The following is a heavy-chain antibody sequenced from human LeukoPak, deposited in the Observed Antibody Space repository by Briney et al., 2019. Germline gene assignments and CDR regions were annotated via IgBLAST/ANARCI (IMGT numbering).Heavy chain of an antibody. J-gene: IGHJ3*02. CDR2: IIPIFGTA. Sequence: SVKVSCKASGGTFSSYAISWVRQAPGQGLEWMGGIIPIFGTANYAQKFQGRVTITADESTSTAYMELSSLRSEDTAVYYCARDSTSFNDAFDIRGQGTMVTVSS. CDR3: ARDSTSFNDAFDI. V-gene: IGHV1-69*13. D-gene: IGHD2-2*01. CDR1: GGTFSSYA.